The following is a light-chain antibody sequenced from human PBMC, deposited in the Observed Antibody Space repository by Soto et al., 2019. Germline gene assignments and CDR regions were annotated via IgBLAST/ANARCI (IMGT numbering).Light chain of an antibody. V-gene: IGKV1-39*01. J-gene: IGKJ4*01. CDR1: QTVSSN. Sequence: DIPITLCPACLSSLLCDTVSITCRASQTVSSNLTWYQQKPGKAPELLIYAASYLGTGVPSRFSGSGSGTYFTLTISSLQPEDLATYYCQQSYTTPLTFGGGTKVDIK. CDR2: AAS. CDR3: QQSYTTPLT.